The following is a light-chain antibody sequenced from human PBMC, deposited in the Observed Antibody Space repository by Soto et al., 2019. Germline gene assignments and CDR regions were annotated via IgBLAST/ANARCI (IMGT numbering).Light chain of an antibody. Sequence: DIVMTQSPLSLPVTPGEPASISCRSSQSLLHSSGDNYFDWYVQKPGQSPQLLIYWGSNRASGVPDRFSGSGSRTDFTLKISRVEAEAVRVYYGILGQQPPLTFGQGTRLEIK. V-gene: IGKV2-28*01. CDR2: WGS. J-gene: IGKJ5*01. CDR1: QSLLHSSGDNY. CDR3: ILGQQPPLT.